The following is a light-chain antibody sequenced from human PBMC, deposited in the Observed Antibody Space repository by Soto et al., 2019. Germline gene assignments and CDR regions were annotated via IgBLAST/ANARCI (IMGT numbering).Light chain of an antibody. CDR2: DAS. J-gene: IGKJ1*01. CDR1: QSISSNF. V-gene: IGKV3-20*01. Sequence: EIVLTQSPGTLSVSPGERATLSCRASQSISSNFLAWYQQKPGQAPSLLIYDASSRATGIPDRFSGSGSGTDFTLIISRLEPEDSAIYYCQQYVSWTFGQGTKVEIK. CDR3: QQYVSWT.